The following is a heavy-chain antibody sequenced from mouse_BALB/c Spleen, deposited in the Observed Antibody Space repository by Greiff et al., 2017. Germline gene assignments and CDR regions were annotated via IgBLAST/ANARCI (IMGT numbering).Heavy chain of an antibody. CDR1: GFNIKDTY. CDR3: ARGHYRYYYAMDY. J-gene: IGHJ4*01. V-gene: IGHV14-3*02. D-gene: IGHD2-14*01. CDR2: IDPANGNT. Sequence: EVQVVESGVELVKPGASVKLSCTASGFNIKDTYMHWVKQRPEQGLEWIGRIDPANGNTKYDPKFQGKATITADTSSNTAYLQLSSLTSEDTAVYYCARGHYRYYYAMDYWGQGTSVTVSS.